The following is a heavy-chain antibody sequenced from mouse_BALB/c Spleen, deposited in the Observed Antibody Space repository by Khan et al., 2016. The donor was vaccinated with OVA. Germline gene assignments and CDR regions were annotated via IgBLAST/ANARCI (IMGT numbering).Heavy chain of an antibody. D-gene: IGHD1-1*01. CDR1: GFTFSTYG. Sequence: EVQLVESGGDLVKPGGSLKLSCAASGFTFSTYGMSWVRQAPDKRREWVATVSTGGSYTYYPDSVKGRFTIYRDNAKNTLYLQMSGLRSEDTAMFYCTRRAYYYDSEGFAYWGQGTLVTVSA. J-gene: IGHJ3*01. CDR2: VSTGGSYT. CDR3: TRRAYYYDSEGFAY. V-gene: IGHV5-6*01.